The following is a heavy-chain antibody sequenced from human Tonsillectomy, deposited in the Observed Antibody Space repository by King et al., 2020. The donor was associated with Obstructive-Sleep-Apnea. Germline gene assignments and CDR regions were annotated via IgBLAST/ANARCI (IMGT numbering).Heavy chain of an antibody. J-gene: IGHJ6*02. Sequence: VQLVESGGGVVQPGRSLRLSCAASGFTFSSYGMHWVRQAPGKGLEWVAVIWYDGSNKYYADSVKGRFTISRDNSKNTLYLQMNSLRAEDTAVYYCARDPELYSGYDYAFHYYGMDVWGQGTTVTVSS. CDR3: ARDPELYSGYDYAFHYYGMDV. D-gene: IGHD5-12*01. V-gene: IGHV3-33*01. CDR2: IWYDGSNK. CDR1: GFTFSSYG.